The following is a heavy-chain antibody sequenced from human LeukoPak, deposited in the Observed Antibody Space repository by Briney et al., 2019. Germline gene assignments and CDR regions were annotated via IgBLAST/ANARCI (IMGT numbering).Heavy chain of an antibody. D-gene: IGHD1-26*01. CDR1: GFTFSSYG. CDR3: ATEVSGSFPA. Sequence: GGSLRLSCAASGFTFSSYGMSWVRQAPGKGLEWVSAISGSGGSTYYADSVKGRFTISRDNSKNTLYLQMNSLKNEDTAVYYCATEVSGSFPAWGQGTLVTVSS. CDR2: ISGSGGST. V-gene: IGHV3-23*01. J-gene: IGHJ4*02.